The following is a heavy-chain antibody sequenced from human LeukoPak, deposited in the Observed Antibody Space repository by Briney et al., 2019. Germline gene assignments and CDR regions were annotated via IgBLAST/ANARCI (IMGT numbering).Heavy chain of an antibody. CDR3: ASIKSGGASFDI. J-gene: IGHJ3*02. CDR1: GGSISTSY. V-gene: IGHV4-59*01. Sequence: SETLSLTCSVSGGSISTSYLSWIRQPPGKGLEWIGYIHYNGNTNYNPSLKSRVTASVDTSKNQFSLRLSSVTAADTAVYYCASIKSGGASFDIWGQGQWSPSRQ. CDR2: IHYNGNT. D-gene: IGHD4/OR15-4a*01.